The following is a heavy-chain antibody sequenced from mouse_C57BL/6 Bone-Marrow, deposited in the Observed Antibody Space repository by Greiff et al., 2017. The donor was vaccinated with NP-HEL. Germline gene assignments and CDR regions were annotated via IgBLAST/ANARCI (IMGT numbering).Heavy chain of an antibody. CDR3: TRDYDGSSLFDY. CDR1: GYTFTDYE. Sequence: VKLMESGAELVRPGASVTLSCKASGYTFTDYEMHWVKQTPVHGLEWIGAIDPETGGTAYNQKFKGKAILTADKSSSTAYMELRSLTSEDSAVYYCTRDYDGSSLFDYWGQGTTLTVSS. J-gene: IGHJ2*01. V-gene: IGHV1-15*01. CDR2: IDPETGGT. D-gene: IGHD1-1*01.